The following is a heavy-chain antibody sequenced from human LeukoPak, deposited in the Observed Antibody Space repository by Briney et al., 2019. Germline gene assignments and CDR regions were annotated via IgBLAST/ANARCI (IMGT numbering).Heavy chain of an antibody. CDR1: GFTFSSYG. Sequence: GGSLRLSCAASGFTFSSYGMHWVRQAPGKGLEWVAFIRYDGSNKYYADSVKGRFTISRDNSKNMLYLQMNSLRAEDTAVYYCARIRDCSSTSCYTSRGHYMDVWGKGTTVTVSS. J-gene: IGHJ6*03. D-gene: IGHD2-2*02. CDR3: ARIRDCSSTSCYTSRGHYMDV. CDR2: IRYDGSNK. V-gene: IGHV3-30*02.